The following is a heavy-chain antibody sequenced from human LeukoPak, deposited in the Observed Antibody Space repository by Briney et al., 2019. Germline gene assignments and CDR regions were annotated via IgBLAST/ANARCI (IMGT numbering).Heavy chain of an antibody. V-gene: IGHV1-69*05. J-gene: IGHJ5*02. CDR3: ARGGLAAAGLPFDP. CDR2: IIPIFGTA. CDR1: GGTFSSYA. D-gene: IGHD6-13*01. Sequence: ASVKVSCKASGGTFSSYAISWVRQAPGQGLEWMGGIIPIFGTANYAQKLQGRVTMTTDTSTSTAYMELRSLRSDDTAVYYCARGGLAAAGLPFDPWGQGTLVTVSS.